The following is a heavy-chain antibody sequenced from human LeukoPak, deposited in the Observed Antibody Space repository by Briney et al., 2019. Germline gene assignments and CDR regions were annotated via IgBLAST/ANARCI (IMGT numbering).Heavy chain of an antibody. D-gene: IGHD3-22*01. CDR2: IYSDNT. V-gene: IGHV3-53*01. CDR1: GFTVSSNS. Sequence: GGSLRLSCPVSGFTVSSNSMSWVRQAPGKGLEWVSFIYSDNTHYSDSVKGRFTISRDNSKNTLYLQMNSLRAEDTAVYYCAKLSCSSGYCAFDYWGQGTLVTVSS. J-gene: IGHJ4*02. CDR3: AKLSCSSGYCAFDY.